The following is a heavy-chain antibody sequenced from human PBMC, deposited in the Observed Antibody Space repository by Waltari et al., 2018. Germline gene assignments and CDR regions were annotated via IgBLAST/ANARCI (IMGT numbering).Heavy chain of an antibody. CDR2: IIPMFGTA. Sequence: QVQLVQSGAEVKKPGSSVKVSCKASGGTFTSYAISWVRQAPGQGLEWMGYIIPMFGTANYAQRFQDRVTITADESTSTAYMELSSLRSEDTAVYYCARVHVNYYDKTSAGYFDLWGRGTLVTVSS. CDR1: GGTFTSYA. V-gene: IGHV1-69*01. D-gene: IGHD3-22*01. CDR3: ARVHVNYYDKTSAGYFDL. J-gene: IGHJ2*01.